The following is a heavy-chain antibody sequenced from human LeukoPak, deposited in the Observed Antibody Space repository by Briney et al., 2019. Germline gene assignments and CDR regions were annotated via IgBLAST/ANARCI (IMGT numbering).Heavy chain of an antibody. V-gene: IGHV3-23*01. CDR2: ISGSGGST. CDR1: GFTFSNYV. D-gene: IGHD6-13*01. J-gene: IGHJ4*02. Sequence: GGSLRLSCAASGFTFSNYVMSWVRQAPGKGLEWVSGISGSGGSTYYADSVEGRFTISRDNSKNTLHLQMNSLRAEDTALYYCAFPGIAASGRGLGFDYWGQGTLVTVSS. CDR3: AFPGIAASGRGLGFDY.